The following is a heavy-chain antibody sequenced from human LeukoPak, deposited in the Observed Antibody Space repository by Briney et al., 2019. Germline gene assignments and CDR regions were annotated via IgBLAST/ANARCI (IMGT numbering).Heavy chain of an antibody. Sequence: GGSLRLSCAASGFTFSSYWMSWVRQAPGKGLEWVADIKQDGSEKYYVDSVKGRFTISRNNAKNSLYLQMNSLRAEDTAVYYCAREPPLCFGELSPGGYFDYWGQGTLVTVSS. D-gene: IGHD3-10*01. CDR1: GFTFSSYW. J-gene: IGHJ4*02. V-gene: IGHV3-7*03. CDR2: IKQDGSEK. CDR3: AREPPLCFGELSPGGYFDY.